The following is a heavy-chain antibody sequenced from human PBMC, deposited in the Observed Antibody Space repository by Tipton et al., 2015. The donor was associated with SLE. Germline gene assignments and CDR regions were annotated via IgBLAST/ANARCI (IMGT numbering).Heavy chain of an antibody. J-gene: IGHJ5*01. CDR3: ARHLAPTVDS. D-gene: IGHD6-13*01. CDR1: GGSISSSTYY. V-gene: IGHV4-39*01. CDR2: IYYRGST. Sequence: TLSLTCTVSGGSISSSTYYWGFIRQPPGKGLEWIGTIYYRGSTFYNPSLKSRVTISIDLSKNQFSLNLRSVTAADTAVYHCARHLAPTVDSWGQGTLVTVSS.